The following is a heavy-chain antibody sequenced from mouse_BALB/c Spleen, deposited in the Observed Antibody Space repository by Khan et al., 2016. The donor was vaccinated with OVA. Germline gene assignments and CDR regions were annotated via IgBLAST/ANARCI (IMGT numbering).Heavy chain of an antibody. D-gene: IGHD2-3*01. CDR3: ARWFDGYSSLYAMDY. CDR2: IWSDGST. Sequence: QMQLEESGPGLVAPSQSLSITCTVSGFSLTTYGVHWVRQPPGKGLEWLVVIWSDGSTNYNSVLKSRLSISKDNSKSQVFLKMNSLQTDDTAMYXCARWFDGYSSLYAMDYWGQGTSVTVSS. J-gene: IGHJ4*01. CDR1: GFSLTTYG. V-gene: IGHV2-6*02.